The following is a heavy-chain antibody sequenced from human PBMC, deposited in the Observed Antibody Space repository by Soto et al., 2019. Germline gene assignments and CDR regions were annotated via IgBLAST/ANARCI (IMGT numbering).Heavy chain of an antibody. CDR2: TYYSGST. D-gene: IGHD3-16*02. V-gene: IGHV4-31*03. CDR3: ARREVQYDYIWGSHPKGLDY. J-gene: IGHJ4*02. CDR1: GGSISSGGYY. Sequence: QVQLQESGPGLVKPSQTLSLTCTVSGGSISSGGYYWTWIRQHPGKGLEWIGYTYYSGSTYYNPSLKSRVTISVDTSKNQSSLMLGSGTAADTAVYYCARREVQYDYIWGSHPKGLDYWGQGTLVTVSS.